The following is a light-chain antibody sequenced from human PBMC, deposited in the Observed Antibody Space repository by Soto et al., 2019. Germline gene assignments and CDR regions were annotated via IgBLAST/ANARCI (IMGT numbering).Light chain of an antibody. Sequence: SYELTQPPSVSVSPGQTASITCSGDKLGDKYACWYQQKPGQSPVLVIYQDSKRPSGIPERFSGPNSGNTATLTISGTQAMDEADYYCQAWDSSTVVFGGGTKVTVL. CDR1: KLGDKY. CDR3: QAWDSSTVV. J-gene: IGLJ2*01. CDR2: QDS. V-gene: IGLV3-1*01.